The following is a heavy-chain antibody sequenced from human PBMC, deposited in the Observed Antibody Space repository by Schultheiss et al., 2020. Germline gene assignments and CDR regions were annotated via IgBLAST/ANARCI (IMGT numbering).Heavy chain of an antibody. D-gene: IGHD2-8*01. J-gene: IGHJ5*02. V-gene: IGHV3-33*01. CDR2: IWYDGSNK. CDR3: ARWGVCYTCDREGDWFDP. CDR1: GFTFSSYG. Sequence: GGSLRLSCAASGFTFSSYGMHWVRQAPGKGLEWVAVIWYDGSNKYYADSVKGRFTISRDNSKNTLYLQMNSLRAEDTAVYYCARWGVCYTCDREGDWFDPWGQGTLVTVSS.